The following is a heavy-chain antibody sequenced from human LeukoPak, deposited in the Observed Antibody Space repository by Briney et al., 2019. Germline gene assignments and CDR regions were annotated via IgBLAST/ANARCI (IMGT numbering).Heavy chain of an antibody. CDR2: IYHSGST. CDR1: GYSNSSGYY. V-gene: IGHV4-38-2*01. D-gene: IGHD4-17*01. J-gene: IGHJ4*02. CDR3: ARVGYGDPIDY. Sequence: SETLSLTCAVSGYSNSSGYYWGWIRQPPGKGLEWIGSIYHSGSTYYNPSLKSRVTISVDTSKNQFSLKLSSMTAADTAVYYCARVGYGDPIDYWGQGTLVTVSS.